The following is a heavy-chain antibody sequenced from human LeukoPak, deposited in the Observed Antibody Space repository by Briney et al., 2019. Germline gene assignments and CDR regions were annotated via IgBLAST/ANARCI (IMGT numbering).Heavy chain of an antibody. D-gene: IGHD3-10*01. CDR2: IYYSGTT. J-gene: IGHJ4*02. CDR3: ARTYYGSENYYDY. CDR1: GGSVSSSGSY. V-gene: IGHV4-39*01. Sequence: SETLSLTCTVSGGSVSSSGSYCGWIRQPPGKGLEWIGSIYYSGTTYYNPSLKSRVTISVDTSKSQFSLKLTSVTAADTALYYCARTYYGSENYYDYWGQGILVTVSS.